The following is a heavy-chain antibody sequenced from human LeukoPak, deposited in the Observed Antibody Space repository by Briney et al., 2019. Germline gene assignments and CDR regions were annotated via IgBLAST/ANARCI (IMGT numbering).Heavy chain of an antibody. CDR1: GYTFTGYY. Sequence: GASVKVSCKASGYTFTGYYMHWVRQAPGQGLEWMGWINPNSGGTDYAQKFQGWVTMTRDTSISTAYMELSRLRSGDTAVYYCARVSSSTSCPDYWGQGTLVTVSS. CDR2: INPNSGGT. V-gene: IGHV1-2*04. D-gene: IGHD2-2*01. J-gene: IGHJ4*02. CDR3: ARVSSSTSCPDY.